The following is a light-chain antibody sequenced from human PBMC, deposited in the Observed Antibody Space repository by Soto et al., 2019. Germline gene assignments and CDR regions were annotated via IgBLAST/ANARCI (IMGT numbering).Light chain of an antibody. Sequence: DIQMTQSPSSLPASVGDRVTVTFRASQSIRGYLNWYQYKPGTAPKLLIFAASRLQTGVPLRFSGSGSGTNFTLTISNLHPEDFATYSCQQTYRIPLTFGGGTKVDIK. CDR2: AAS. CDR3: QQTYRIPLT. CDR1: QSIRGY. V-gene: IGKV1-39*01. J-gene: IGKJ4*01.